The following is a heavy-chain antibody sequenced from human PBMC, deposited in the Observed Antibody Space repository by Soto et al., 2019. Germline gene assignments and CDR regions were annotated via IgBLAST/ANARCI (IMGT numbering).Heavy chain of an antibody. V-gene: IGHV1-18*01. J-gene: IGHJ4*02. CDR1: GYTFTSYA. CDR2: ISAYNGNT. CDR3: ARDSPPPRE. Sequence: QVQLVQSGAEVKKPGASVKVSCKASGYTFTSYAISWVRQAPGQGLEWMGWISAYNGNTNYAQKLQGRVTMTTDTXXXXAYMELRSLRSADTAVYYCARDSPPPREWGQGTLVTVSS.